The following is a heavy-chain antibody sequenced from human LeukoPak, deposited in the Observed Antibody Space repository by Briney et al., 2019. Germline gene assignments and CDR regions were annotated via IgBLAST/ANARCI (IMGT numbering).Heavy chain of an antibody. Sequence: PGRSLRLSCAASGFTFSSYGMHWVRQAPGKGLEWVAVISYDGSNKYYADSVKGRFTISRDNSKNTLYLQMNSLRAEDTAVYYCAKDRGGGEYSYGYFLDYWGQGTLVTVSS. CDR1: GFTFSSYG. J-gene: IGHJ4*02. CDR2: ISYDGSNK. D-gene: IGHD5-18*01. CDR3: AKDRGGGEYSYGYFLDY. V-gene: IGHV3-30*18.